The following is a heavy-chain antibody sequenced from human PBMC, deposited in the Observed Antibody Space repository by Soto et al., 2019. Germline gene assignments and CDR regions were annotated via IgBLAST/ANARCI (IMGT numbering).Heavy chain of an antibody. Sequence: EVQLLESGGGLVQPGGSLRLSCAASGFTFSNYAMSWVRQAPGKGLEWVSSITNSGRSTYYADSMKGRFTISRDNSKNKLYLQMNSLRADDTAVYYCAKRGAYNSGWVGDIDYWGQGTLVTVSS. CDR3: AKRGAYNSGWVGDIDY. CDR2: ITNSGRST. D-gene: IGHD6-19*01. CDR1: GFTFSNYA. V-gene: IGHV3-23*01. J-gene: IGHJ4*02.